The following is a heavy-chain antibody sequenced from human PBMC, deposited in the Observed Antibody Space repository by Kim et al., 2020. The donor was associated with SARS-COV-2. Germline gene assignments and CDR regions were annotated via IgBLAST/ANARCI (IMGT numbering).Heavy chain of an antibody. CDR2: ISSSSSTI. V-gene: IGHV3-48*02. Sequence: GGSLRLSCAASVFTFSSYSMNWVRQAPGKGLEWVSYISSSSSTIYYADSVKGRFTISRDNAKNSLYLQMNSLRDEDTAVYYCARVGLRYDSSGPDYWGQGTLVTVSS. CDR3: ARVGLRYDSSGPDY. J-gene: IGHJ4*02. D-gene: IGHD3-22*01. CDR1: VFTFSSYS.